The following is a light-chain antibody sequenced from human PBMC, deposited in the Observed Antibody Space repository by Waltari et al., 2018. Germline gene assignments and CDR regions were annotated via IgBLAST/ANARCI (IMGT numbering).Light chain of an antibody. CDR1: SSDIGGYNY. J-gene: IGLJ3*02. CDR3: SSYTSNISWV. Sequence: QSALAQPASVSGIPGQSISISCTGTSSDIGGYNYVSWYQQHSGKAPKVILYDVTYRPSGFSNSFSGSKSGNTASLTIYGLQAEDEAYYYCSSYTSNISWVFGGGTKLTVL. V-gene: IGLV2-14*03. CDR2: DVT.